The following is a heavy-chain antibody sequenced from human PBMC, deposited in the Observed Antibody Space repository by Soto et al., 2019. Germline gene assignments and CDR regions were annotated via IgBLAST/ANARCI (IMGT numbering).Heavy chain of an antibody. CDR2: IYPGDSDT. J-gene: IGHJ3*01. Sequence: WESLKISCKGSGYSFAGYWIGWMRQMPRKGLDWMGVIYPGDSDTRYSPSFHGQVTISADKSISTAYLQWSSLKASDTAMYFCARLPGVRGVFDGFNVWGQGTMVTVSS. V-gene: IGHV5-51*01. D-gene: IGHD3-10*01. CDR3: ARLPGVRGVFDGFNV. CDR1: GYSFAGYW.